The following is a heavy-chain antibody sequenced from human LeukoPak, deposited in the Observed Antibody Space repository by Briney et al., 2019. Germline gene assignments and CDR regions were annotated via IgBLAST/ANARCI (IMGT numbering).Heavy chain of an antibody. CDR1: GFTFSSFG. CDR3: AKVGDSSSHYYYYYMDV. J-gene: IGHJ6*03. D-gene: IGHD6-6*01. V-gene: IGHV3-30*18. Sequence: GGSLRLSCAASGFTFSSFGMHWVRQAPGKGLEWVAVISYDGSNKYYADSVKGRFTISRDNSKNTLYLQMNSLTAEDTAVYYCAKVGDSSSHYYYYYMDVWGKGTTVTASS. CDR2: ISYDGSNK.